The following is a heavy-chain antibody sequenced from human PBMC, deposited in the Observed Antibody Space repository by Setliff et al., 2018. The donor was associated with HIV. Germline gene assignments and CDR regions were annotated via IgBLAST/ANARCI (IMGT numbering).Heavy chain of an antibody. J-gene: IGHJ6*03. CDR3: ASLDGSESPYIYYYYMDV. CDR1: GGSISSSY. CDR2: LYFTGST. V-gene: IGHV4-59*04. Sequence: SETLSLTCAVSGGSISSSYWTWTRQPPGKGLEWIGTLYFTGSTYYNPSLKSRVTISVDTSKNQFSLKLSSVTAADTAVYYCASLDGSESPYIYYYYMDVWGKGTAVTVSS. D-gene: IGHD3-10*01.